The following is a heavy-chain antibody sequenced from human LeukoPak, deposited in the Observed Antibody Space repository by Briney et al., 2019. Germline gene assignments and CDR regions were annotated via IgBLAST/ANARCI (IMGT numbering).Heavy chain of an antibody. CDR2: IYYSGGT. CDR3: AREATVTTYNWGNWFDP. J-gene: IGHJ5*02. V-gene: IGHV4-39*07. Sequence: SETLSLTCTVSGGSISSSSYYWGWIRQPPGKGLEWIGSIYYSGGTYYNPSLKSRVTISVDTSKNQFSLKLSSVTAADTAVYYCAREATVTTYNWGNWFDPWGQGTLVTVSS. D-gene: IGHD4-11*01. CDR1: GGSISSSSYY.